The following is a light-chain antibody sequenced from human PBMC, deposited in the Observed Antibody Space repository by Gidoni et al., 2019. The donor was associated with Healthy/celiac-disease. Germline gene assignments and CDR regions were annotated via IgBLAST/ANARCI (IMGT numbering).Light chain of an antibody. J-gene: IGKJ4*01. CDR3: QQSYSTPQLT. CDR2: AAS. Sequence: DIQMTQSPSSLSASVGDRVTITCRASQSISSYLNWYQQKPGKAPQLLIYAASSLQSGVPSRFSGSGSWTDFTLTISSLQPEDFATYYCQQSYSTPQLTFGGGTKVEIK. V-gene: IGKV1-39*01. CDR1: QSISSY.